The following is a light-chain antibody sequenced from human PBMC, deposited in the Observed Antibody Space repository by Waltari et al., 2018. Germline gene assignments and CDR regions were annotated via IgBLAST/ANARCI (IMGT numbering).Light chain of an antibody. CDR1: QSISSY. J-gene: IGKJ3*01. CDR3: QQSYSTPPFT. Sequence: DIQMTQSPSSLSASVGDRDTITCRASQSISSYLNWFQQKPGKAPKLLIYASSSLQSGVPSRFSGSGSETDFTLTISSLQPEDFATYYCQQSYSTPPFTFGPGTKVDIK. CDR2: ASS. V-gene: IGKV1-39*01.